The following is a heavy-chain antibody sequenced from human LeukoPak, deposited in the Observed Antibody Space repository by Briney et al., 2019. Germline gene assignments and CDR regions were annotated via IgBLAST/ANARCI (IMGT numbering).Heavy chain of an antibody. D-gene: IGHD3-10*01. CDR3: IRHAASGGSGVDY. CDR1: GFTLSGSA. Sequence: PGGSLRLSCAASGFTLSGSATHWVRQVSGKGLEGVGRIRRKTNNYVTAYAASVTDRFSISRDDSKNTVYLQMTSLKTEDTAVYYCIRHAASGGSGVDYWGQGTLVTVSS. V-gene: IGHV3-73*01. CDR2: IRRKTNNYVT. J-gene: IGHJ4*02.